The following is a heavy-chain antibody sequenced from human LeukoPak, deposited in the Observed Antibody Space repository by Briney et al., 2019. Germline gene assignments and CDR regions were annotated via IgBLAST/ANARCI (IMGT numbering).Heavy chain of an antibody. D-gene: IGHD1-26*01. J-gene: IGHJ4*02. Sequence: GESLNISFKVSDYRFTMHWIAWVRQKPGKGLEWMRLIRPVDSDTKYSPSFQGQVTISADTTTSTAYLQWICMEASDTDIYYCQRRANFKGWAPPVDSWGQGTLVIVSS. CDR1: DYRFTMHW. V-gene: IGHV5-51*01. CDR3: QRRANFKGWAPPVDS. CDR2: IRPVDSDT.